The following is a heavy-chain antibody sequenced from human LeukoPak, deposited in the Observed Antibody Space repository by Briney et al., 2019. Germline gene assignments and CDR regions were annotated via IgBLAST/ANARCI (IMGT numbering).Heavy chain of an antibody. CDR1: GYTFTDYF. V-gene: IGHV1-46*01. Sequence: GASVKVSCKASGYTFTDYFLHWVRQAPGQGLEWMGIINPSGDFRSYAQKFQGRVTVTRDMSTRTVYMELSDLEPEDTAVYYCARDYSEEWEQLTGWWFDPWGQGTLVIVSS. CDR3: ARDYSEEWEQLTGWWFDP. CDR2: INPSGDFR. J-gene: IGHJ5*02. D-gene: IGHD1-26*01.